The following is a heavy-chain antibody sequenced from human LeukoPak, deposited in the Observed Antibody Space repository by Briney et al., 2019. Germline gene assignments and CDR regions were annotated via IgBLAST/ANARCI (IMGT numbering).Heavy chain of an antibody. CDR3: ARQGGVATTFDH. J-gene: IGHJ4*02. CDR1: GGSITGYY. Sequence: SETLSLTCTVSGGSITGYYWNWIRQPPGKGLEWIGYIYCSGSTNYNPSLKSRVTISVDTSENQFSLKLNSVTAADTAVYYCARQGGVATTFDHWGQGTLVTVSS. D-gene: IGHD5-12*01. CDR2: IYCSGST. V-gene: IGHV4-59*08.